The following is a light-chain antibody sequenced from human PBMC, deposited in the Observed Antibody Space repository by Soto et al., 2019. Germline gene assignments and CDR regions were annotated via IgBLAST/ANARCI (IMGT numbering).Light chain of an antibody. CDR2: EGS. V-gene: IGLV2-23*01. CDR3: CSYAGSSTYV. J-gene: IGLJ1*01. CDR1: SSDVRSYNL. Sequence: QSVLTQPASVSGSPGQSITISCTGTSSDVRSYNLVSWYQQHPGKAQKLMIYEGSKRPSGVSNRLSGSKSGNTDSLTISGLQAEDEADYYCCSYAGSSTYVFGTGTKVTVL.